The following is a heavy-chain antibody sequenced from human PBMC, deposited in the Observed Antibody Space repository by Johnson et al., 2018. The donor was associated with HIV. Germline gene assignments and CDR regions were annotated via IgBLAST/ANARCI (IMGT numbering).Heavy chain of an antibody. CDR3: KAILDAFDI. D-gene: IGHD3-9*01. CDR1: GFTFSGSA. CDR2: IRSKANSYAT. J-gene: IGHJ3*02. V-gene: IGHV3-73*02. Sequence: EVQLVESGGGLVQPGGSLKLSCAASGFTFSGSAMHWVRQASGKGLEWVGRIRSKANSYATAYAASVKGRFTISRDDSKNTAFLQMNSLKTDDTAVYYCKAILDAFDIWGQGTMVTVSS.